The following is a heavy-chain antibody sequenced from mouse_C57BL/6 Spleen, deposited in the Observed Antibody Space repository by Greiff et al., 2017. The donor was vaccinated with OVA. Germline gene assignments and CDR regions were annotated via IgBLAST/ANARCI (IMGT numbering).Heavy chain of an antibody. V-gene: IGHV3-6*01. Sequence: DVQLQESGPGLVKPSQSLSLTCSVTGYSITSGYYWNWIRQFPGNKLEWMGYISYDGSNNYNPSLKNRISITRDTSKNQFFLKLNSVTTEDTATYYCARDHGYPLSWGQGTTLTVSS. J-gene: IGHJ2*01. D-gene: IGHD2-2*01. CDR2: ISYDGSN. CDR3: ARDHGYPLS. CDR1: GYSITSGYY.